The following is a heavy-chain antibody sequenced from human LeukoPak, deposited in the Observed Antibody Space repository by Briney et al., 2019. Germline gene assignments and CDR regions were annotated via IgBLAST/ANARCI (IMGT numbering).Heavy chain of an antibody. J-gene: IGHJ4*02. D-gene: IGHD6-19*01. Sequence: SETLSLTCTVSGGSISSYYWSWIRQPPGKGLEWIGYIYYSGSTNYNPSLKSRVTISVDTSKNQFSLKLSSVTAADTAVYYCARESGSGWRTLDYWGQGTLVTVSS. CDR3: ARESGSGWRTLDY. V-gene: IGHV4-59*01. CDR2: IYYSGST. CDR1: GGSISSYY.